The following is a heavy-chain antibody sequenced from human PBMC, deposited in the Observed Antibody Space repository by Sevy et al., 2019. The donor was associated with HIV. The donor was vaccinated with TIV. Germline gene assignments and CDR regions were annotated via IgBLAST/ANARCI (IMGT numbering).Heavy chain of an antibody. D-gene: IGHD2-21*01. J-gene: IGHJ4*02. V-gene: IGHV3-33*01. CDR2: MWYDGNNK. Sequence: GGSLRLSCTASGFTFSNFGIHWVRQAPGKGLQWVALMWYDGNNKYYADSVKGRFTISRDSSKNTVYLQMNNPRAEDTAMYYCARGPSLIVAGAAGYLDYWGQGTLVTVSS. CDR3: ARGPSLIVAGAAGYLDY. CDR1: GFTFSNFG.